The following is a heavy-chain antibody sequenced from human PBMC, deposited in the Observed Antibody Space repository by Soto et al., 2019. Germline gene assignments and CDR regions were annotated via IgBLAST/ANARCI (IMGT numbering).Heavy chain of an antibody. V-gene: IGHV4-34*01. Sequence: SETLSLTCAVYGGSFSGYYWSWIRQPPGKGLEWIGEINHSGSTNYNPSLKSRVTISVDTSKNQFSLKLSSVTAADTAVYYCARTDIVVVPAADYYYYMDVWGKGTTVTVSS. CDR3: ARTDIVVVPAADYYYYMDV. J-gene: IGHJ6*03. CDR1: GGSFSGYY. CDR2: INHSGST. D-gene: IGHD2-2*01.